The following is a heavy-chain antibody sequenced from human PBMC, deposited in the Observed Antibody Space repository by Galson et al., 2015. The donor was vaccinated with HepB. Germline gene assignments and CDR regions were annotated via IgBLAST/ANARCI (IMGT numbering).Heavy chain of an antibody. CDR3: AREVTLHHRYYYNYYGMDV. CDR1: GFTVSNNY. Sequence: SLRLSCAVSGFTVSNNYLTWVRQAPGKGLEWVSIIYRDGSTYYTDSVKGRFTISRDNSKNTLYLQMNSLRAEDTAVYYCAREVTLHHRYYYNYYGMDVWGQGTTVTVSS. CDR2: IYRDGST. V-gene: IGHV3-53*01. D-gene: IGHD1-26*01. J-gene: IGHJ6*02.